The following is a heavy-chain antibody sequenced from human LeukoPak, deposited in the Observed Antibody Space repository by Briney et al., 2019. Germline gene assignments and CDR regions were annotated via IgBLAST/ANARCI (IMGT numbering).Heavy chain of an antibody. V-gene: IGHV3-21*01. CDR3: ARVSALEGPGDY. J-gene: IGHJ4*02. D-gene: IGHD3-10*01. CDR1: GFTFSSYS. Sequence: GGSLRLSCAASGFTFSSYSMNWVRQAPGEGLEWVSSISSSSSYIYYADSVKGRFTISRDNAKNSLYLQMNSLRAEDTAVYYCARVSALEGPGDYWGQGTLVTVSS. CDR2: ISSSSSYI.